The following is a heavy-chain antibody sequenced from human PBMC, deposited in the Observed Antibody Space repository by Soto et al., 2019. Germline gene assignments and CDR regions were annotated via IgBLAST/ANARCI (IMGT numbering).Heavy chain of an antibody. CDR2: IIPIFGTA. J-gene: IGHJ5*02. Sequence: ASVKVSCKASGGTFSSYAISWVRQAPGQGLEWMGGIIPIFGTANYAQKFQGRVTITADESTSTAYMELSSLRSEDTAVYYCTSLGDYDYVWGSYRPYNWFDPWGQGTLVTVSS. V-gene: IGHV1-69*13. CDR1: GGTFSSYA. D-gene: IGHD3-16*02. CDR3: TSLGDYDYVWGSYRPYNWFDP.